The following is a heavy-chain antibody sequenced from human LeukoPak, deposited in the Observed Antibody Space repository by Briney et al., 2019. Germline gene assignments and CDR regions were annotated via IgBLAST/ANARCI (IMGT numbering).Heavy chain of an antibody. J-gene: IGHJ3*02. D-gene: IGHD2-2*01. V-gene: IGHV4-38-2*02. Sequence: SETLSLTCTVSGYSISSGYYWGWIRQPPGKGLEWIGSIYHSGSTFYNPSLKSRVTISVDTSKNQFTLKLSSVTAADTAVYYCARQYCSSISCYRTDAFDIWGQGTMVTVSS. CDR1: GYSISSGYY. CDR2: IYHSGST. CDR3: ARQYCSSISCYRTDAFDI.